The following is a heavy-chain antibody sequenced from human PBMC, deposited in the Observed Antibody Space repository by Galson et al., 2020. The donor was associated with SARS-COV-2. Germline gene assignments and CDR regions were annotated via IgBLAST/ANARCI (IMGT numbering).Heavy chain of an antibody. CDR2: ISYSGHT. Sequence: SETLSLTCTVSGGSISNYYWSWIRQPPGKGLEWIAFISYSGHTNYSPSLKSRVTISVDTYKNQFSLKLSSVTAADTAVYYCARHAAYCTGGSCESDFDYWGQGPWSPSP. CDR1: GGSISNYY. J-gene: IGHJ4*02. CDR3: ARHAAYCTGGSCESDFDY. V-gene: IGHV4-59*08. D-gene: IGHD2-15*01.